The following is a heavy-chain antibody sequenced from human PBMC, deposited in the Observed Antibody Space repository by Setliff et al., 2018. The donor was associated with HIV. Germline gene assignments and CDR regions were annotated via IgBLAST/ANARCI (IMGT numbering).Heavy chain of an antibody. D-gene: IGHD3-9*01. V-gene: IGHV3-23*01. Sequence: GGSLRLSCAASGFTFSTYAMTWVRQAPGKGLEWVSLISENHSTYYADSVKGRSTISRDNSKKTLYPQMNSLRAEDTAVYYCARDRTYYNILTGYYGLDYWGQGVLVTVSS. CDR1: GFTFSTYA. CDR3: ARDRTYYNILTGYYGLDY. CDR2: ISENHST. J-gene: IGHJ4*02.